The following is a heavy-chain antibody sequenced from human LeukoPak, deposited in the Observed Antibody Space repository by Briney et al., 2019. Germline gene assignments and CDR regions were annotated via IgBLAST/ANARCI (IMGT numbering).Heavy chain of an antibody. CDR3: ARGRGFNWNDVGPYYYYYGMDV. D-gene: IGHD1-1*01. V-gene: IGHV3-13*01. J-gene: IGHJ6*02. CDR1: GFTFSSYD. Sequence: QSGGSLRLSCAASGFTFSSYDMHWVRQATGKGLEWVSAIGTAGDTYYPGSVKGRFTISRENAKNSLYLQMNSLRAGDTAVYYCARGRGFNWNDVGPYYYYYGMDVWGQGTTVTVSS. CDR2: IGTAGDT.